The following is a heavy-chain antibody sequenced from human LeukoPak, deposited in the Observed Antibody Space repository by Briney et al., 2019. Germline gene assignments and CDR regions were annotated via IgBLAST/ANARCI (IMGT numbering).Heavy chain of an antibody. D-gene: IGHD3-9*01. CDR2: IRSKAYGGTT. CDR3: TRDQGYDILTGYLDY. CDR1: GFTFGDYA. J-gene: IGHJ4*02. V-gene: IGHV3-49*04. Sequence: GRSLRLSCTASGFTFGDYAMSWVHQAPGKGLEWVGFIRSKAYGGTTEYAASVKGRFTISRDDSKSIAYLQMNSLKTEDTAVYYCTRDQGYDILTGYLDYWGQGTLVTVSS.